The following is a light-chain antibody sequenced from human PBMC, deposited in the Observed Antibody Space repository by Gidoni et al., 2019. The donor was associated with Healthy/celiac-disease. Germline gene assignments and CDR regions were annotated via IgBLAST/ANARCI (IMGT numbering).Light chain of an antibody. V-gene: IGKV1-5*03. CDR1: QSISSW. CDR2: KAS. J-gene: IGKJ1*01. Sequence: DIQMTQSPSTLSASVGDRVTINCRASQSISSWLAWYKQKPGKAPKLLIYKASSLESGVPSRFSGSGSGTEFTLTISSLQPDDFATYYCKQYNSYSRTFGQGTKVEIK. CDR3: KQYNSYSRT.